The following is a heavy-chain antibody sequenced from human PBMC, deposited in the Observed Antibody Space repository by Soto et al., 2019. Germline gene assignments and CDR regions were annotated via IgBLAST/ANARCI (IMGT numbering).Heavy chain of an antibody. J-gene: IGHJ6*02. CDR1: GASVSSNSAT. D-gene: IGHD2-2*01. V-gene: IGHV6-1*01. Sequence: SQTLSLTCAISGASVSSNSATWNWIRQSPSRGLEWLGRTYFRSKWYNDYAVSVKSRITINPDTPENQFSLQLNSVTPEDTGMYYCARDSVSSTSYYYYFGMDVWGQGTTVTAP. CDR3: ARDSVSSTSYYYYFGMDV. CDR2: TYFRSKWYN.